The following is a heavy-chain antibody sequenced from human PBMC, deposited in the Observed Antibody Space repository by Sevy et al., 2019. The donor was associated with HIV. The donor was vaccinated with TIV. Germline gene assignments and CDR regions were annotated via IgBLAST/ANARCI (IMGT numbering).Heavy chain of an antibody. J-gene: IGHJ6*02. Sequence: GGSLRLSCSASGFTFSSYAMHWVRQAPGKGLEYVSAISSNGGSTYYADSVKGRLTISRDNSKNTLYLQMSSLRAEDTAVYYCVKDKRGRYCSGGSCYGLSGMDFWGQGTTVTVSS. CDR2: ISSNGGST. CDR1: GFTFSSYA. V-gene: IGHV3-64D*06. D-gene: IGHD2-15*01. CDR3: VKDKRGRYCSGGSCYGLSGMDF.